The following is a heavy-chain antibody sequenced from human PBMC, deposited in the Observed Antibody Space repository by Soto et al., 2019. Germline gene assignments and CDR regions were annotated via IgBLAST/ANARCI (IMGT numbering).Heavy chain of an antibody. CDR1: GFSLSTGGVG. Sequence: QITLKESGPTLVKPTQTLTLTCTFSGFSLSTGGVGVGWIRQPPGKALEWLALIYWDDDKRYSPSLKSRLTETKDTYKSQVILKLTNKHPVETATYDCVHSHCGGDCLRSHSSHYYYGMAVWGQGTTVTVFS. CDR2: IYWDDDK. D-gene: IGHD2-21*02. CDR3: VHSHCGGDCLRSHSSHYYYGMAV. J-gene: IGHJ6*02. V-gene: IGHV2-5*02.